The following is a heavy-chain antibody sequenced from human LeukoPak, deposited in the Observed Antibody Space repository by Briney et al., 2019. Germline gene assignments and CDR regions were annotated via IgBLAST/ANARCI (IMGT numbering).Heavy chain of an antibody. CDR2: IRSKAHGGTT. D-gene: IGHD2-15*01. CDR3: TRGGDIVVVVAATLDY. V-gene: IGHV3-49*03. CDR1: GFTLGDYA. Sequence: PGGSLRLSCTASGFTLGDYAMSWFRQAPGKGLEWVGFIRSKAHGGTTEYAASVKGRFTISRDDSKSIAYLQMNSLKTEDTAVYYCTRGGDIVVVVAATLDYWGQGTLVTVSS. J-gene: IGHJ4*02.